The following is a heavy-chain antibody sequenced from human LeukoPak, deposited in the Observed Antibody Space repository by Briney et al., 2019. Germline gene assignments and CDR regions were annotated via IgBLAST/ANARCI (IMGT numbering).Heavy chain of an antibody. Sequence: ASVKVSCKASGYTFTSYDINWVRQATGQGLEWMGWMNPNSGNTGYAQKFQGRVTMTRNTSISTAYMELSGLRSEDTAVYYCARARRRAIDYYYYYYMDVWGKGTTVTVSS. J-gene: IGHJ6*03. CDR2: MNPNSGNT. V-gene: IGHV1-8*01. D-gene: IGHD3-10*01. CDR1: GYTFTSYD. CDR3: ARARRRAIDYYYYYYMDV.